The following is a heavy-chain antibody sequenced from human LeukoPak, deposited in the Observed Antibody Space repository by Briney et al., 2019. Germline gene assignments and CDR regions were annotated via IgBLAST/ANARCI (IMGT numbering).Heavy chain of an antibody. Sequence: SETLSLTCAVSGGSISSDNYSWSWLRQPPGKGLEWIGYIYYSGSTYYNPSLKSRVTISVDTSKNQFSLKLSSVTAADTAVYYCARERSGGSGWPFDYWGQGTLVTVSS. J-gene: IGHJ4*02. CDR2: IYYSGST. CDR1: GGSISSDNYS. CDR3: ARERSGGSGWPFDY. V-gene: IGHV4-31*11. D-gene: IGHD6-19*01.